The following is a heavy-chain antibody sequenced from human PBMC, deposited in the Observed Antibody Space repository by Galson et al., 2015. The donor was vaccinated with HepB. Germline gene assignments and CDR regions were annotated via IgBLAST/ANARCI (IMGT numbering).Heavy chain of an antibody. Sequence: SLRLSCAASGFTFSSYWMSWVRQAPGKGLEWVANIKQDGSEKYYVDSVKGRLTISRDNAKNSLYLQMNSLRAEDTAVYYCATIDYVGGRFDYWGQGTLVTVSS. D-gene: IGHD4-17*01. CDR2: IKQDGSEK. CDR3: ATIDYVGGRFDY. CDR1: GFTFSSYW. J-gene: IGHJ4*02. V-gene: IGHV3-7*03.